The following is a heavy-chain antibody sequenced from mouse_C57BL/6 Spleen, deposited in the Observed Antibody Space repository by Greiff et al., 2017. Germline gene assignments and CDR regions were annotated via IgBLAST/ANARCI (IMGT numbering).Heavy chain of an antibody. CDR1: GYTFTSYW. J-gene: IGHJ4*01. CDR3: ARSWSNHNYYAMDY. Sequence: QVQLQQPGAELVKPGASVKLSCKASGYTFTSYWMHWVKQRPGQGLEWIGMIHPNSGSTNYNEKFKSKATLTVDKSSSTAYIQLSSLTSECSAVYYFARSWSNHNYYAMDYWGQGTSVTVSS. CDR2: IHPNSGST. D-gene: IGHD2-5*01. V-gene: IGHV1-64*01.